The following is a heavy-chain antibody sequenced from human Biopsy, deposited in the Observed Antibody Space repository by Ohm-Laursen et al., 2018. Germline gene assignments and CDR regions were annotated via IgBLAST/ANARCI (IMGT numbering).Heavy chain of an antibody. J-gene: IGHJ2*01. D-gene: IGHD3-9*01. CDR2: ISYNERT. Sequence: TLSLTCSVSGASVKTSGYFWAWIRQRPGKGLEWIGYISYNERTHYNPSLTSRLAISFDTSNNRISLQLRSVSVADTAVYYCVREPKTGTAEAWYFDLWGRGSPVTVPP. V-gene: IGHV4-31*03. CDR1: GASVKTSGYF. CDR3: VREPKTGTAEAWYFDL.